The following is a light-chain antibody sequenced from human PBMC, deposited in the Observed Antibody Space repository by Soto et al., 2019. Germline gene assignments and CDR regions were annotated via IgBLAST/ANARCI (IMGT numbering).Light chain of an antibody. CDR3: QQYGTSPPT. CDR2: GAS. J-gene: IGKJ1*01. CDR1: QSVSNNY. Sequence: IVLTHAPGTLSLSPGEIATLSFRASQSVSNNYLAWYQQKPGQAPRLLIYGASNRATGIPDRFSGSGSGTDFTLTISRLEPEDFAVFYCQQYGTSPPTFGQGTKVDIK. V-gene: IGKV3-20*01.